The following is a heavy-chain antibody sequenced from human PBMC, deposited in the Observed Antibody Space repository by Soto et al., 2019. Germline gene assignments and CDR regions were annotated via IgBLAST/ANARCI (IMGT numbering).Heavy chain of an antibody. CDR1: GFTFSSYD. CDR3: ARSQWPGSLWDGMDV. J-gene: IGHJ6*02. V-gene: IGHV3-13*01. D-gene: IGHD6-19*01. CDR2: IGTAGDT. Sequence: RRLSCAASGFTFSSYDMHWVRQATGKGLEWVSAIGTAGDTYYPGSVKGRFTISRENAKNSLYLQMNSLRAGDTAVYYCARSQWPGSLWDGMDVWGQGTTVTVSS.